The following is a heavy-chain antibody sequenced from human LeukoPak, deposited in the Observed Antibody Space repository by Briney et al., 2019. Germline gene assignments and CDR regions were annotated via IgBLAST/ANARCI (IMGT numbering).Heavy chain of an antibody. Sequence: ASVKVSCKVSGYTLTELSMHWVRQAPGKGLEWMGGSDPEDGETIYAQKFQGRVTMTEDTSTDTAYMELSSLRSEDTAVYYCATVRIGELLYNWFDPWGQGTLVTVSS. CDR2: SDPEDGET. CDR1: GYTLTELS. D-gene: IGHD3-10*01. CDR3: ATVRIGELLYNWFDP. J-gene: IGHJ5*02. V-gene: IGHV1-24*01.